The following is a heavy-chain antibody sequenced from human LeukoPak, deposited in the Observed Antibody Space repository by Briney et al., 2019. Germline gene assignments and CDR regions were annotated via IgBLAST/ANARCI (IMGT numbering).Heavy chain of an antibody. CDR1: GFTFSSYG. V-gene: IGHV3-30*03. Sequence: PGGSLRLSCAASGFTFSSYGMHWVRQAPGKGLEWVAIISYDGSYKYYADSVRGRFTISRDNSKNTLYLQMNILRTEDTALYYCAGRQQSADYWGQGTLVTVSS. CDR3: AGRQQSADY. D-gene: IGHD4-11*01. CDR2: ISYDGSYK. J-gene: IGHJ4*02.